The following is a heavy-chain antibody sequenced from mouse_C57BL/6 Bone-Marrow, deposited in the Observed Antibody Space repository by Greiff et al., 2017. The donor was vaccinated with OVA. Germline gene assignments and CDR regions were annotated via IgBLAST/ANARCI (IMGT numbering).Heavy chain of an antibody. CDR2: IDPTSGGT. CDR3: AKGNYYGSSCVRFAY. Sequence: QVQLQQPGAELVKPGASVKLSCKASGYTFTSYWMHWVKQRPGRGLEWIGRIDPTSGGTKYNEKFKSKATLTVDKPSSTAYMQLSSLTSEYSAVYYCAKGNYYGSSCVRFAYWGQGTLVTVSA. D-gene: IGHD1-1*01. V-gene: IGHV1-72*01. J-gene: IGHJ3*01. CDR1: GYTFTSYW.